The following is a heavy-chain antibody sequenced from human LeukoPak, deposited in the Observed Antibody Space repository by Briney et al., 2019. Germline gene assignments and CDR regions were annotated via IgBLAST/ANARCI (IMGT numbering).Heavy chain of an antibody. J-gene: IGHJ4*02. CDR2: IYSGGST. CDR3: ARGETVAGRFDY. Sequence: GGSLRLSCAASEFSVSSNYMSWVRQAPGKGLEWVSVIYSGGSTYYADSVKGRFTISRDNSKNTLYLQMNSLRAEDTAVYYCARGETVAGRFDYWGQGTLVTVSS. V-gene: IGHV3-53*01. D-gene: IGHD6-19*01. CDR1: EFSVSSNY.